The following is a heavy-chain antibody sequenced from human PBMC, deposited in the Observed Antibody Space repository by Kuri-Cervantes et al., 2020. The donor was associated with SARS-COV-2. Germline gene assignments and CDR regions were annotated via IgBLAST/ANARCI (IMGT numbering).Heavy chain of an antibody. J-gene: IGHJ4*02. Sequence: GGSLRLPCAASGFTFSSYWMSWVRQAPGKGLEWVANIKQDGSGKYYVDSVKGRFTISRDNAKNSLYLQMKSLRAEDTAVYYCASLDHGLGSYYHTFPHDYWGLGTQVTVSS. CDR1: GFTFSSYW. V-gene: IGHV3-7*01. D-gene: IGHD3-10*01. CDR2: IKQDGSGK. CDR3: ASLDHGLGSYYHTFPHDY.